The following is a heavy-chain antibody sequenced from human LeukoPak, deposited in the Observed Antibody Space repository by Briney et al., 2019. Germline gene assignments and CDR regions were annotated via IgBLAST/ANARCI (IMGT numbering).Heavy chain of an antibody. CDR2: IHSNSGGE. Sequence: ASVKVSCKASGYTFTAHYIHWVRQAPGQGLEWMGQIHSNSGGEKYAQKFQGRVTVLRDTSINTIYMELTSLTSDDTAVYYCAREPYSSLSDRHGRTFDYWGQGTLVTVSS. CDR3: AREPYSSLSDRHGRTFDY. CDR1: GYTFTAHY. D-gene: IGHD6-6*01. J-gene: IGHJ4*02. V-gene: IGHV1-2*06.